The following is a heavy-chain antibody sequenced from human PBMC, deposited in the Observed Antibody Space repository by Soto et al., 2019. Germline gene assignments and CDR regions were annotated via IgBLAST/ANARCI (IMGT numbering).Heavy chain of an antibody. CDR3: ARYDYGDKILGHYYYMDV. V-gene: IGHV5-51*01. CDR1: GYSFTSYW. D-gene: IGHD4-17*01. J-gene: IGHJ6*03. CDR2: IYPGDSDT. Sequence: GESLKISCKGSGYSFTSYWIGWVRQMPGKGLEWMGIIYPGDSDTRYSPSFQGQVTISADKSISTAYLQWSSLKASDTAMYYCARYDYGDKILGHYYYMDVWGKGIMVTVSS.